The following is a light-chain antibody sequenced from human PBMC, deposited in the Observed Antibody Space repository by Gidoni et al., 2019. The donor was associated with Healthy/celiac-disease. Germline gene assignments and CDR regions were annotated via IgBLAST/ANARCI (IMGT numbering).Light chain of an antibody. J-gene: IGKJ3*01. CDR1: QSVLYSSNNKNY. Sequence: DIVMTQSPDSLAVSLGERATINCKSSQSVLYSSNNKNYLAWYQQKPGRPPKLLIYWASTRESGVPDRFSGSGSGTDFTLTISSLQAEDVAVYYCQQYYSTPLTFXPXTKVDIK. CDR3: QQYYSTPLT. CDR2: WAS. V-gene: IGKV4-1*01.